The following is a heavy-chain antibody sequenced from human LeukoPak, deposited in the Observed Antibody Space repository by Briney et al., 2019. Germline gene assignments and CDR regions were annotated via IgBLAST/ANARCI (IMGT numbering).Heavy chain of an antibody. Sequence: GGSLRLSCAASGFTFSSYWMGWVRQAPGKGLVWVSRISTDGSSTTYADSVKGRFTISRDNAKNTLYLEMNSLRAEDTAVYYCARDRYCTTTRCSDYWGQGTLVTVSS. D-gene: IGHD2-2*01. V-gene: IGHV3-74*03. CDR2: ISTDGSST. J-gene: IGHJ4*02. CDR1: GFTFSSYW. CDR3: ARDRYCTTTRCSDY.